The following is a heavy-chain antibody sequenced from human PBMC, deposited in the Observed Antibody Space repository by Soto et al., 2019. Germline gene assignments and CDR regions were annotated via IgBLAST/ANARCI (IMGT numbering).Heavy chain of an antibody. J-gene: IGHJ4*02. D-gene: IGHD3-10*02. CDR1: GGSVSRGGYY. CDR2: VYATGST. Sequence: QVQLQESGPGLVMPSQTLSLTCSVSGGSVSRGGYYWSWIRQLPGKGLEWIGYVYATGSTLYNPSLKSRVTMSMDTSKNQFSLKLNSATAADTAVYYCVRERRDFWPTMFFDYWGQGSLVTVSS. V-gene: IGHV4-31*03. CDR3: VRERRDFWPTMFFDY.